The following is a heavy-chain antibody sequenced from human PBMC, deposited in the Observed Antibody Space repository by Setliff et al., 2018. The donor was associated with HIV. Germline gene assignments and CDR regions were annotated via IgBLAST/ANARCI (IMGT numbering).Heavy chain of an antibody. J-gene: IGHJ5*02. Sequence: SETLSLTCTVSGGSISSSSYYWGWIRQSPGKGLEWIGSGFHSGTTYYNPSLKSRVTISVDTSKNQLSLKVNSVTAADMAVYYCARDMKYYYDTSGSFGWFDPWGQGTLVTVSS. CDR3: ARDMKYYYDTSGSFGWFDP. V-gene: IGHV4-39*07. CDR2: GFHSGTT. CDR1: GGSISSSSYY. D-gene: IGHD3-22*01.